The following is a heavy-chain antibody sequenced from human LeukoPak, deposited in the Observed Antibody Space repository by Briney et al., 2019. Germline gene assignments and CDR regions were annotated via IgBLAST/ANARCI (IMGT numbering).Heavy chain of an antibody. CDR1: GGSISSYY. Sequence: SETLSLTCTVSGGSISSYYWSWIRQPPGKGLEWIGYIYYSGSTNYNPSLKSRVTISVDTSKNQFSLKLSSVTAADTAVYYCARLGRVSSSGWDYWGQGTLVTVSS. V-gene: IGHV4-59*01. J-gene: IGHJ4*02. CDR2: IYYSGST. CDR3: ARLGRVSSSGWDY. D-gene: IGHD6-19*01.